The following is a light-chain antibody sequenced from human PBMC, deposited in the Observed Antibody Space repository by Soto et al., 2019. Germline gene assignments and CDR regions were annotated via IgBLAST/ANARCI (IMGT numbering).Light chain of an antibody. CDR3: QQYGSSSLT. CDR2: GAS. Sequence: EIVLTQSPGTLSLSPGERATHSCRASQSVSSSYLAWYQQKPGQAPRLLIYGASSRATGIPDRFSGSGSGTDFTLTISRLEPEDFAVYYCQQYGSSSLTFGGGTKVDIK. V-gene: IGKV3-20*01. J-gene: IGKJ4*01. CDR1: QSVSSSY.